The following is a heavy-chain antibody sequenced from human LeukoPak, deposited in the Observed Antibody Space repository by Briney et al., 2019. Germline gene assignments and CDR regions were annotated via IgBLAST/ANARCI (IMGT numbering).Heavy chain of an antibody. V-gene: IGHV4-38-2*01. D-gene: IGHD3-3*01. Sequence: SETLSLTCAVSGYSISSGYYWGWIRQPPGKGLEWIGSIYYGGSTYYNPSLKSRVTISIDTSKNQFSLNLTSVTAAASGVYYCAKSSGMVIHNWFDSWGQGTLVTVSS. CDR2: IYYGGST. CDR3: AKSSGMVIHNWFDS. CDR1: GYSISSGYY. J-gene: IGHJ5*01.